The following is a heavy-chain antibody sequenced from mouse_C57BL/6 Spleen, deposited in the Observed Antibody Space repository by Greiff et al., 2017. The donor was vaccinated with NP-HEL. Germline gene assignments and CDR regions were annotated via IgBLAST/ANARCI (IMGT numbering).Heavy chain of an antibody. J-gene: IGHJ4*01. CDR3: ARVDYGRSYAMDY. CDR2: FHPYNDDT. Sequence: VQLQQSGAELVEPGASVKMSCKASGYTFTTYPIEWMKQNHGKSLEWIGNFHPYNDDTKYNEKFKGKATLTVEKSSSTVYLELSRLTSDDSAVYYGARVDYGRSYAMDYWGQGTSVTVAS. CDR1: GYTFTTYP. V-gene: IGHV1-47*01. D-gene: IGHD1-1*01.